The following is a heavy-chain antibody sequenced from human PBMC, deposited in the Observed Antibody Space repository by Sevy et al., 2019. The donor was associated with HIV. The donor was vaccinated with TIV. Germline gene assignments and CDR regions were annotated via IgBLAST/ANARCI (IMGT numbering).Heavy chain of an antibody. CDR1: GFTFSSYA. V-gene: IGHV3-30-3*01. D-gene: IGHD2-15*01. Sequence: GGSLRLSCAASGFTFSSYAMHWVRQAPGKGLEWVAVISYDGSNKYYADSVKGRFTISRDNSKNTRYLQMNSLRAEDTVLYYCAREGDIVVVVAATAFDIWGQGTMVTVSS. CDR3: AREGDIVVVVAATAFDI. J-gene: IGHJ3*02. CDR2: ISYDGSNK.